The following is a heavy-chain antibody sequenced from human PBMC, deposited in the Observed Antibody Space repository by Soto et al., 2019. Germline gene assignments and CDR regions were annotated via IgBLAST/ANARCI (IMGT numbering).Heavy chain of an antibody. V-gene: IGHV4-34*01. J-gene: IGHJ5*02. CDR2: INHSGST. Sequence: SETLSLTCAVYGGSFSGYYWSWIRQPPGKGLEWIGEINHSGSTNYNPSLKSRVTISVDTSKNQFSLKLSSVTAADTAVYYCARHDVRYGQYNWFDPWGQGTLVTVSS. D-gene: IGHD5-18*01. CDR1: GGSFSGYY. CDR3: ARHDVRYGQYNWFDP.